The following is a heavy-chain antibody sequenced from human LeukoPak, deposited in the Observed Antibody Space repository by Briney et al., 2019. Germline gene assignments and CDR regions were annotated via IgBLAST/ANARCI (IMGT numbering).Heavy chain of an antibody. J-gene: IGHJ3*01. V-gene: IGHV1-2*02. D-gene: IGHD4-17*01. CDR1: GYTFTGYY. CDR2: INPNSGGT. CDR3: VRDLVTSGPNH. Sequence: GGSVKVSCKASGYTFTGYYMHWVRQAPGQGLEWMGWINPNSGGTNYAQKFQGRVTMTRDTSISVAYMELSRLRSDDTGVYYCVRDLVTSGPNHWGQGTMVTVSS.